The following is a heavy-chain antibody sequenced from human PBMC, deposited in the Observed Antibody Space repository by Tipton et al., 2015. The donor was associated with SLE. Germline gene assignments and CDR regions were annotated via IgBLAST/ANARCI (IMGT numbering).Heavy chain of an antibody. CDR2: IYHSGST. J-gene: IGHJ4*02. V-gene: IGHV4-59*12. D-gene: IGHD1-14*01. CDR1: GNSISGYY. Sequence: TLSLTCTVSGNSISGYYWNWIRQPPGKGLEWIGYIYHSGSTNYNPSLKSRVTISVDTSKNQFSLKLSSVTAADTAVYYCARGEYNPFDYWGQGTLVTVSS. CDR3: ARGEYNPFDY.